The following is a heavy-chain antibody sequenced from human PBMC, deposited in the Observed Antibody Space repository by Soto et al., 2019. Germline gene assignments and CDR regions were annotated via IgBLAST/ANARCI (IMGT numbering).Heavy chain of an antibody. V-gene: IGHV1-69*01. CDR2: IIPLYGTA. CDR1: GGTFSSFG. CDR3: ARDRSMDGNNSRSFDY. J-gene: IGHJ4*02. Sequence: QVQLVQSGAEVKKPGSSVKVSCKASGGTFSSFGFNWVRQAPGQGLEWMGGIIPLYGTANHAQRFQGRVTISADESTSTVYMELISLRSEDTAIYYCARDRSMDGNNSRSFDYWGQGTLVTVSS. D-gene: IGHD2-2*03.